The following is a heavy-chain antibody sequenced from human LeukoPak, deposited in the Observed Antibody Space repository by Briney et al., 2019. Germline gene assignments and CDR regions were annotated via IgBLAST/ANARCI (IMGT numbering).Heavy chain of an antibody. CDR1: GGSISSYY. CDR2: IYYSGSTNY. V-gene: IGHV4-59*08. J-gene: IGHJ4*02. CDR3: ARHGGGYSFDY. Sequence: SETLSLTCTVSGGSISSYYWTWIRQPPGKGLEWIGYIYYSGSTNYNYNPSLKSRVTISLDPSNNQFSLKLSSVTAADAAMYYCARHGGGYSFDYWGQGTLVTVSS. D-gene: IGHD5-24*01.